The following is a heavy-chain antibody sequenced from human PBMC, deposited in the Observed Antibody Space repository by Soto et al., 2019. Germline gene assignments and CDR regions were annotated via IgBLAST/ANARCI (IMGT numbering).Heavy chain of an antibody. CDR3: ARENSYFDY. Sequence: QIQLLQSGAEVKKPGASVKVTCKASDYTFRNFGISWVRQAPGQGLEWMGWISAYNANANYAQKFQGRLTMTADTSTSTAYMELRSLRSDDTAVYYCARENSYFDYWGQGTLVTVSS. CDR2: ISAYNANA. CDR1: DYTFRNFG. V-gene: IGHV1-18*01. J-gene: IGHJ4*02.